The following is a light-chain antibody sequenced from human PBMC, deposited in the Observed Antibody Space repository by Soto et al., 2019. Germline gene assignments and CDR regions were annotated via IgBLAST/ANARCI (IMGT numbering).Light chain of an antibody. Sequence: DIKMTQSPSTLSASVGDRVTITCRASQSISSWLAWYQQKPGKAPKLLIYKASSLESEVPSRFSGSGSGTEFTLTISSLQPDDFATYYCQQYNSYSRTFGQGTKVEIK. V-gene: IGKV1-5*03. J-gene: IGKJ1*01. CDR3: QQYNSYSRT. CDR2: KAS. CDR1: QSISSW.